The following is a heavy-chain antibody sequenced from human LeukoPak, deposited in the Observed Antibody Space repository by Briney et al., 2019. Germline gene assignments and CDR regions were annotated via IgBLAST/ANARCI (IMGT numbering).Heavy chain of an antibody. CDR2: IRYDGSNK. J-gene: IGHJ4*02. CDR1: GFTFSSYG. V-gene: IGHV3-30*02. Sequence: GGSLRLSCVASGFTFSSYGMHWVRQAPGKGLQWVTFIRYDGSNKCYADSVKGRFTISRDNSKNTLYLQMNSLRDEDTAVYYCVWFGDSRVLYWGQGTLVTVSS. CDR3: VWFGDSRVLY. D-gene: IGHD3-10*01.